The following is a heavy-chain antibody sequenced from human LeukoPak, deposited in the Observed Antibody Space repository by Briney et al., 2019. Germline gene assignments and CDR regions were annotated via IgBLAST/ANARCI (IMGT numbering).Heavy chain of an antibody. Sequence: PGGSLRLSCAASGFTVSSNYMSWVRQAPGKGLEWVSVIYSDGSTYYADSVKGRFTISRDNSKNTLYLQMNSLRAEDTAVYYCARRVATPPYYYYYYMDVWGKGTTVTVSS. CDR1: GFTVSSNY. CDR3: ARRVATPPYYYYYYMDV. CDR2: IYSDGST. D-gene: IGHD2-15*01. V-gene: IGHV3-53*01. J-gene: IGHJ6*03.